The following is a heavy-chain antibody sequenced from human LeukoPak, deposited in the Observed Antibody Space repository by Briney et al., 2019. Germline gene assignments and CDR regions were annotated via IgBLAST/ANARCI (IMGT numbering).Heavy chain of an antibody. D-gene: IGHD3-22*01. CDR3: ARGEYYYDSSGCHFDY. CDR1: GFTFSSYG. V-gene: IGHV3-33*03. CDR2: IWCDGSNK. Sequence: GGPLRLSCAASGFTFSSYGMHWVRQAPGKGLEWVAVIWCDGSNKYYADSVKGRFTISRDNAKNSLYLQMNSLRAEDTAVYYCARGEYYYDSSGCHFDYWGQGTLVTVSS. J-gene: IGHJ4*02.